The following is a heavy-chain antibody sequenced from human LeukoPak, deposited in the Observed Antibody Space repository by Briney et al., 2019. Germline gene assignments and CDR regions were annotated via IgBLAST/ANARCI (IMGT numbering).Heavy chain of an antibody. CDR2: IGAYNGGT. CDR1: GSTFTSFG. V-gene: IGHV1-18*04. D-gene: IGHD2-15*01. CDR3: TRDHCRGDNCPSFDY. J-gene: IGHJ4*02. Sequence: GASVKVSCKPSGSTFTSFGISWVRQAPGQGLEWMGWIGAYNGGTNYAQKFQGRVTMTTDTSTSTAYMDLRSLRSDDTAVYYCTRDHCRGDNCPSFDYWGQGTLVTVSS.